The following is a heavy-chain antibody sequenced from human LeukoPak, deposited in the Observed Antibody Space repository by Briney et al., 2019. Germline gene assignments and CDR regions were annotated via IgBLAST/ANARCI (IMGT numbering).Heavy chain of an antibody. V-gene: IGHV2-5*01. D-gene: IGHD3-22*01. CDR3: AHSGEDAVGYYYDY. CDR2: IYSNDDK. J-gene: IGHJ4*02. CDR1: GFSLSTSAVG. Sequence: SGPTLVNPTQTLTLTCTFSGFSLSTSAVGVGWIRQSPGKALDWLAIIYSNDDKRYTPSLRGRLTITMDTSKNQVVLTMTNMDPVDTATYYCAHSGEDAVGYYYDYWGQGTLVTVSS.